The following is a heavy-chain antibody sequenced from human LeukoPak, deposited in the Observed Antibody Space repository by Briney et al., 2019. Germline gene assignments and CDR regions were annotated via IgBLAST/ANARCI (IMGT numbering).Heavy chain of an antibody. J-gene: IGHJ6*02. CDR2: IYCSGST. D-gene: IGHD3-10*01. Sequence: SQTLSLTCTVSGGSISSGDYYWSWIRQPPGKGLEWIGYIYCSGSTYYNPSLKSRVTISVDTSKNQFSLKLSSVTAADTAVYYCAREGYYGSGSYYTPYYYGMDVWGQGTTVTVSS. CDR3: AREGYYGSGSYYTPYYYGMDV. CDR1: GGSISSGDYY. V-gene: IGHV4-30-4*01.